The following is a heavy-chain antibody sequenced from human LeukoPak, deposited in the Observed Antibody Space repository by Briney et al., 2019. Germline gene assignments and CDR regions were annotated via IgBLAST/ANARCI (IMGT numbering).Heavy chain of an antibody. CDR1: GFTFSSYT. D-gene: IGHD2/OR15-2a*01. CDR3: ARESPRTFGWRKYYGMDV. J-gene: IGHJ6*02. CDR2: ITTGGPNT. V-gene: IGHV3-23*01. Sequence: PGGSLRLSCTASGFTFSSYTMSWVRQAPGKGLKWVSTITTGGPNTYYADSVKGRFTVSRDDSKNTLYLQMNSLRAEDTAVYYCARESPRTFGWRKYYGMDVWGQGTTVTVSS.